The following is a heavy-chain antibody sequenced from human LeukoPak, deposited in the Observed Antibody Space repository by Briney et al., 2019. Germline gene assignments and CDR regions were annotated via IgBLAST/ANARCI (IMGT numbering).Heavy chain of an antibody. D-gene: IGHD3-10*01. CDR2: IIPIFGTA. CDR1: GGTFSSYA. CDR3: ASPSMVRGVDYYYYGMDV. Sequence: SVKVSCKASGGTFSSYAISWVRQAPGQGLEWMGGIIPIFGTANYAQKFQGRVTITADESTSTAYMELSSLRSEDTAVYYCASPSMVRGVDYYYYGMDVWGKGATVTVSS. J-gene: IGHJ6*04. V-gene: IGHV1-69*01.